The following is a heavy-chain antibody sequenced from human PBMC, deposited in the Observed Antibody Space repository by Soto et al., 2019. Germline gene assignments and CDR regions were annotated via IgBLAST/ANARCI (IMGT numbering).Heavy chain of an antibody. CDR1: GFIVKAYW. CDR3: TRALFWSGPTDY. CDR2: INQDGSEK. D-gene: IGHD3-3*01. V-gene: IGHV3-7*01. Sequence: PGWSLGLSCSASGFIVKAYWMTGFRQAPGKGLEWVANINQDGSEKKYVDSVKGRFTISRDNAKNSLYLQMNNLRAEDTAVYYCTRALFWSGPTDYWGQGTLVTVSS. J-gene: IGHJ4*02.